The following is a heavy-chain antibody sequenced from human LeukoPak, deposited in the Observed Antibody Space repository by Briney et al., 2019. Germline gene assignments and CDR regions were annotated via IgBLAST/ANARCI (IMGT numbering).Heavy chain of an antibody. Sequence: SETLSLTCTVSGGSISSYYWSWIRQPAGKGLEWIGRIYTSGSTNYNPSLKSRVTMSVDTSKNQSSLKLSSVTAADTAVYYCASVAAPKKYSSGWYGYNFDYWGQGTLVTVSS. D-gene: IGHD6-19*01. J-gene: IGHJ4*02. CDR2: IYTSGST. CDR3: ASVAAPKKYSSGWYGYNFDY. V-gene: IGHV4-4*07. CDR1: GGSISSYY.